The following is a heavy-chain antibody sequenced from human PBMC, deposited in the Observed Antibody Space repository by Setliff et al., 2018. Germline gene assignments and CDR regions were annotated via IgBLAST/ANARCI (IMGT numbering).Heavy chain of an antibody. J-gene: IGHJ4*02. CDR2: VNPYNGDT. CDR1: GYTFTSYG. V-gene: IGHV1-18*01. Sequence: ASVKVSCKSSGYTFTSYGVSWVRQAPGQGLEWMGWVNPYNGDTNYAQKLQGRVTMTTDTSTSTAYMELRSLRSDDTAVYYCARGGGITFIVAPKSAGVDFWGQGALVTVSS. CDR3: ARGGGITFIVAPKSAGVDF. D-gene: IGHD3-22*01.